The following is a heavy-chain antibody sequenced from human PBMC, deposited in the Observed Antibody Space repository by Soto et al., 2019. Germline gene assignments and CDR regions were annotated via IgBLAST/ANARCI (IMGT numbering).Heavy chain of an antibody. CDR1: GGTFSSYA. V-gene: IGHV1-69*06. D-gene: IGHD6-13*01. J-gene: IGHJ6*02. CDR3: ARDAGAAGVYDFDLDV. Sequence: QVQLVQSGAEVKKPGSSVKVSCKASGGTFSSYAINWVRQAPGQGPEWMGRIIPMFGRTYYAQKFQGRVTFTADKSTSTAYMELSSLKSDDTAVYYCARDAGAAGVYDFDLDVWGQGTTVTVSS. CDR2: IIPMFGRT.